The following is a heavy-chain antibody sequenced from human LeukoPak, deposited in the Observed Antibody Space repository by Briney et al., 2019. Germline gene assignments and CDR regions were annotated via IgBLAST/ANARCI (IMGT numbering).Heavy chain of an antibody. J-gene: IGHJ6*02. CDR1: GYTFSSYD. V-gene: IGHV1-8*01. D-gene: IGHD2-2*01. Sequence: ASVKVSCKASGYTFSSYDINWVRQATGQALEWIGWMNPNTGNTGYAQKFQGRVTMTRNTSISTAYMELSSLRSDDTAVYYCARSGIIVKETYYYYVVDVWGQGTTVTVSS. CDR3: ARSGIIVKETYYYYVVDV. CDR2: MNPNTGNT.